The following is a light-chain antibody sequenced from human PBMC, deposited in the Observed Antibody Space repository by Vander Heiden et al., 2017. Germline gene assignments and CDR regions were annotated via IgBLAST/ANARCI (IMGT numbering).Light chain of an antibody. CDR2: EVS. Sequence: SALTQPASVSASPGQSITISCTGTSSDIGTYNYVSWFQHHPGKAPKLMIYEVSHRPSGVSNRFSGSKSGYTASLTISGLQVEDEADYYCSSYTDSSTFVFGLGTKVTVL. CDR1: SSDIGTYNY. CDR3: SSYTDSSTFV. J-gene: IGLJ1*01. V-gene: IGLV2-14*01.